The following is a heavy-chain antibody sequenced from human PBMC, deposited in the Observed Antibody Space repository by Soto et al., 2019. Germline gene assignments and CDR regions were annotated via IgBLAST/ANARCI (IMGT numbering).Heavy chain of an antibody. D-gene: IGHD2-15*01. J-gene: IGHJ4*02. CDR1: GGSISVYY. CDR3: VRHVQVEGSSLLDS. Sequence: SETLSLTCTVSGGSISVYYWGWIRQPPGKRLEWIGIIHYRGTTYYNPSLTSRVTISVDTSKNQFSLKLSSVTAADTAVYYCVRHVQVEGSSLLDSWGQGTLVTVSS. V-gene: IGHV4-39*01. CDR2: IHYRGTT.